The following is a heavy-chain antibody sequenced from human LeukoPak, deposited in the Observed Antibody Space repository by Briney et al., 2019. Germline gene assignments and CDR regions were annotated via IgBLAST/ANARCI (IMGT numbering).Heavy chain of an antibody. V-gene: IGHV1-18*01. Sequence: ASVKVSCKASGYTFTSYGISWVRQAPGQGLEWMGWISAYNGNTKYSQKFQGRVTITRDTSASTAYMELSSLRSEDTAVYYCARSRPAPIIAWDVWGQGTTVTVSS. D-gene: IGHD3-10*01. J-gene: IGHJ6*02. CDR3: ARSRPAPIIAWDV. CDR2: ISAYNGNT. CDR1: GYTFTSYG.